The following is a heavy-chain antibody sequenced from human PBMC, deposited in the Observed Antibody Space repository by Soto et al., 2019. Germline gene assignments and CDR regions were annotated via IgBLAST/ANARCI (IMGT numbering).Heavy chain of an antibody. Sequence: QVQLVQSGAEVKKPGSSVKVSCKASGGIFSTYAISWLRQAPGQGLEWMGGIIPLFGTPNYAQRFQGRVTITADESTSTAYMELSRLRSEDTAVYYCXXXXXXXXXGNYYNRXDFWGQGTLVTXSS. CDR2: IIPLFGTP. J-gene: IGHJ4*02. V-gene: IGHV1-69*01. CDR3: XXXXXXXXXGNYYNRXDF. CDR1: GGIFSTYA. D-gene: IGHD3-10*01.